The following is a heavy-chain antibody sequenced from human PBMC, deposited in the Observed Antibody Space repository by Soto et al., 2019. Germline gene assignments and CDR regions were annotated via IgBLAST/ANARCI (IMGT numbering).Heavy chain of an antibody. V-gene: IGHV1-69*01. CDR2: FIPMYGPA. CDR1: GGTFSSYA. J-gene: IGHJ5*02. CDR3: ARVTSMVRGVIDNWFDP. Sequence: QVPLVQSGTEVKQPGSSVTVSCKASGGTFSSYAIHWVRQAPGQGLEWMGGFIPMYGPAKYAQRFQGRVTITADESTTTVYMELTSLTSPDTAVYYCARVTSMVRGVIDNWFDPRGHGTLVTVSS. D-gene: IGHD3-10*01.